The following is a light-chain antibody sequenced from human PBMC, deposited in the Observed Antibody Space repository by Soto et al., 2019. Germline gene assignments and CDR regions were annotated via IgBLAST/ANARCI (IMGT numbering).Light chain of an antibody. CDR2: AAS. J-gene: IGKJ4*01. CDR1: RQGISSY. Sequence: GARVTISCTASRQGISSYLTWYQQKPGQAPKLLIFAASTLHSGVPARFSGSGSGTDFTLTISSLQAEDFAAYYCQQLSTFPSTFGGGTKVDIK. V-gene: IGKV1-9*01. CDR3: QQLSTFPST.